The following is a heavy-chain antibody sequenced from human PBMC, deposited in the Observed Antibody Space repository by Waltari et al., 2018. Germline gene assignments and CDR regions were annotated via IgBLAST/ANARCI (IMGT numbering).Heavy chain of an antibody. CDR1: GYTFTAYF. CDR2: LDPKTGDR. CDR3: VRDVNDDPRGDY. Sequence: QVQLVQSGTEVPKPGASVEVSCQAFGYTFTAYFLHWVRQAPGQGLEWMGWLDPKTGDRNSAPRFQGRVTMTRDTSINTAYLKVTSLKSDDTAVYYCVRDVNDDPRGDYWGQGTLVTVSS. J-gene: IGHJ4*02. D-gene: IGHD1-1*01. V-gene: IGHV1-2*02.